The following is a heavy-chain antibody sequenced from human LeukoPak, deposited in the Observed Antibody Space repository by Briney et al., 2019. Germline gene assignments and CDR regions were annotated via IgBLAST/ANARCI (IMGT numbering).Heavy chain of an antibody. Sequence: GGSLRLSCAASGFTFDDYAMHWVRQAPGKGLEWVSYISWNSGNIDYADSVKGRFTISRDNAKNSLYLQMNSLRAEDMALYYCAKDLGSGELRGDDAFDIWGQGTLVTVSS. CDR1: GFTFDDYA. CDR3: AKDLGSGELRGDDAFDI. J-gene: IGHJ3*02. D-gene: IGHD1-26*01. V-gene: IGHV3-9*03. CDR2: ISWNSGNI.